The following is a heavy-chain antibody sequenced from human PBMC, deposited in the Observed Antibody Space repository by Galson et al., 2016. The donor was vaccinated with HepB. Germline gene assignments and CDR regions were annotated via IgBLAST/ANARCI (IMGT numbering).Heavy chain of an antibody. Sequence: SLRLSCAASGFTFSNAWMSWVRQAPGKGLEWVGRINTKTDGGTTEYAAPVKGRLTISRDDSENTLYLQMNSLKIEDTAIYYCTISDFSDYWGQGTLVTVSS. CDR1: GFTFSNAW. CDR2: INTKTDGGTT. D-gene: IGHD4-11*01. J-gene: IGHJ4*02. V-gene: IGHV3-15*01. CDR3: TISDFSDY.